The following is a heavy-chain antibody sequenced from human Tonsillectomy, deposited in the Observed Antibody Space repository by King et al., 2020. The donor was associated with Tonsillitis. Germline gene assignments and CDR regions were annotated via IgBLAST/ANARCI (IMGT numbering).Heavy chain of an antibody. V-gene: IGHV3-23*04. CDR2: ISESGNTT. Sequence: QLVQSGGGLVQPGGSLRLSCAASGFTFSMYGMTWVRQAPGKGLEWVSSISESGNTTYYADPVKGRFTVSRDNSKNTLYLQMNSLRADDTALYFCAKAGRIDSYDDGIDGWGQGTTVTVSS. CDR3: AKAGRIDSYDDGIDG. D-gene: IGHD2/OR15-2a*01. CDR1: GFTFSMYG. J-gene: IGHJ6*01.